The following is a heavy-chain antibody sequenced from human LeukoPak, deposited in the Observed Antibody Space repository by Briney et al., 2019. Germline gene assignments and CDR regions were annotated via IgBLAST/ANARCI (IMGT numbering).Heavy chain of an antibody. CDR3: ATDILTGYSDY. CDR1: GGTFSSYA. J-gene: IGHJ4*02. D-gene: IGHD3-9*01. V-gene: IGHV1-69*05. CDR2: IIPIFGTA. Sequence: SVKVSCKASGGTFSSYAISWVRQAPGQGLEWMGRIIPIFGTANYAQKFQGRVTITTDESTSTAYMELSSLRSEDTSVYYCATDILTGYSDYWGQGTLVTVSS.